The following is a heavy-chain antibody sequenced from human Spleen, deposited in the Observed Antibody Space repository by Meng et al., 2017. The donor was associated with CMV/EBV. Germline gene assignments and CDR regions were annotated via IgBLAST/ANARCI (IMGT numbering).Heavy chain of an antibody. CDR3: ARDLFVGYYYYYGMDV. CDR1: GFTFDHYA. D-gene: IGHD2-21*01. CDR2: IGFNSGSV. Sequence: GGSLRLSCAASGFTFDHYAMHWVRQAPGKGLEWVSGIGFNSGSVGYADSVKGRFTISRDNAKNTLYLQMNSLRAEDTAVYYCARDLFVGYYYYYGMDVWGQGTTSPSP. J-gene: IGHJ6*02. V-gene: IGHV3-9*01.